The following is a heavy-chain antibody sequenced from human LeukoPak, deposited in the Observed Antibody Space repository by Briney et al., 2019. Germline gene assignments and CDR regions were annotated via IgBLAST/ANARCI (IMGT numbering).Heavy chain of an antibody. D-gene: IGHD2-2*01. CDR2: IYYSGST. V-gene: IGHV4-59*01. Sequence: SETLSLTCTVSGGSISSYYWSWIRQPPGKGLEWIGYIYYSGSTNYNPSPKSRVTISVDTSKNQFSLKLSSVTAADTAVYYCAREIVVVPAANDWFDPWGQGTLVTVSS. J-gene: IGHJ5*02. CDR1: GGSISSYY. CDR3: AREIVVVPAANDWFDP.